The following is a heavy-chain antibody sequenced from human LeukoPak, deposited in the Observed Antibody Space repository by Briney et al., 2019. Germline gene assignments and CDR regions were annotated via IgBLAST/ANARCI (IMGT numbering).Heavy chain of an antibody. Sequence: AGGTLRLSCAASGFTFSSYWMSWVRQAPGKGLEWVANIKQDGSEKYYVDSVKGRFTISRDNAKNSLYLQMNSLRAEDTAVYYCARDDYGDYSDYWGQGTLVTVSS. CDR3: ARDDYGDYSDY. CDR2: IKQDGSEK. D-gene: IGHD4-17*01. V-gene: IGHV3-7*01. CDR1: GFTFSSYW. J-gene: IGHJ4*02.